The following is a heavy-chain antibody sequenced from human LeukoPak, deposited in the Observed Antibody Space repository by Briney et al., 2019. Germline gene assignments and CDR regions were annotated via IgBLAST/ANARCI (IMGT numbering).Heavy chain of an antibody. D-gene: IGHD2-15*01. J-gene: IGHJ6*02. CDR2: INHSGST. V-gene: IGHV4-39*07. Sequence: PSETLSLTCTVSGGSISSGGYYWSWIRQPPGKGLEWIGEINHSGSTNYNPSLKSRVTISVDTSKNQFSLKLSSVTAADTAVYYCARAPLGYCSGGSCYRYYYYGMDVWGQGTTVTVSS. CDR3: ARAPLGYCSGGSCYRYYYYGMDV. CDR1: GGSISSGGYY.